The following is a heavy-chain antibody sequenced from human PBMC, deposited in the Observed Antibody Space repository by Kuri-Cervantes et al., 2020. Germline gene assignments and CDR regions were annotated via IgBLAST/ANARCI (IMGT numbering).Heavy chain of an antibody. CDR3: ARDNRVLRGGGMDV. Sequence: SETLSLTCAVYGGSFSGYYWSWIRQPPGKGLEWIGEINHSGSTYYNPSLKSRVTISVDTSKNQFSLKLSSVTAADTAVYYRARDNRVLRGGGMDVWGQGTTVTVSS. V-gene: IGHV4-34*01. CDR2: INHSGST. CDR1: GGSFSGYY. D-gene: IGHD3-10*01. J-gene: IGHJ6*02.